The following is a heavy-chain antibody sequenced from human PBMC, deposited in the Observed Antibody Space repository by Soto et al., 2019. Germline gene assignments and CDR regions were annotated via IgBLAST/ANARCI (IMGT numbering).Heavy chain of an antibody. CDR3: ARARDDYVWGSDRYGGFDY. V-gene: IGHV3-11*01. CDR2: ISSSGSTI. CDR1: GFTFSDYY. J-gene: IGHJ4*02. Sequence: QVQLVESGGGLVKPGGSLRLSCAASGFTFSDYYRSWIRQAPGKGLEWVSYISSSGSTIYYADSVKGRFTISRDNAKNSLYLQTNSLRAEDTAVYYCARARDDYVWGSDRYGGFDYWGQGTLVTVSS. D-gene: IGHD3-16*02.